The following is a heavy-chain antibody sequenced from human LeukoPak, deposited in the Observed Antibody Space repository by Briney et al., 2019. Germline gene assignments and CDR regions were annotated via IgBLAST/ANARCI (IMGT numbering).Heavy chain of an antibody. Sequence: PGGSLRLSCAASGFTFSSYAMHWVRQAPGKGLEWVAVISYDGSNKYYADSVKGRFTISRDNSKNTLYLQMNSLRAEDTAVYYCAREEGLEGFGTLSYYFDYWGQGTLVTVSS. CDR3: AREEGLEGFGTLSYYFDY. CDR1: GFTFSSYA. J-gene: IGHJ4*02. V-gene: IGHV3-30*04. D-gene: IGHD3-16*01. CDR2: ISYDGSNK.